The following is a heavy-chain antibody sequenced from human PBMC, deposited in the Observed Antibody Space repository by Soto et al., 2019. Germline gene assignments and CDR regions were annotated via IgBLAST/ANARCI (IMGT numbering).Heavy chain of an antibody. CDR3: ARESSSAWYGSYAFDI. V-gene: IGHV3-7*05. Sequence: DVQLVESGGDLVQPGGSLRLSCEASGFTFSSYRMGWVRQAPGKGLEWVANIRQDGNEKYYVDSMMGRFTISRDNAKNSLTLQMNSLRTEYTAVYFCARESSSAWYGSYAFDIWGQGTMVTVSS. CDR1: GFTFSSYR. D-gene: IGHD6-13*01. CDR2: IRQDGNEK. J-gene: IGHJ3*02.